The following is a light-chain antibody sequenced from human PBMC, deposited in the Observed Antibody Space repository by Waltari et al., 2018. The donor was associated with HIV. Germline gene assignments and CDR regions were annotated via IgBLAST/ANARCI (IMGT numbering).Light chain of an antibody. CDR3: QAWDSSTAV. Sequence: SYELTQPPSVSVSPGQQATITCPGDKLGDKSVFWYQQKPGQSPVLVISQDIKRPSGIPERFSGSNSGNTATLTISGTQAMDEADYYCQAWDSSTAVFGTGTKVTVL. CDR1: KLGDKS. V-gene: IGLV3-1*01. J-gene: IGLJ1*01. CDR2: QDI.